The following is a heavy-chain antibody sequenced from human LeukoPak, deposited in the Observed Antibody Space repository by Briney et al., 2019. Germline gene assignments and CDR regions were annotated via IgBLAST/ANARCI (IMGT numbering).Heavy chain of an antibody. CDR1: GYSFTSYG. Sequence: GESLKISCKGSGYSFTSYGIGWVRQMPGKGLEWMGIIYPGDSDTRYSPSFQGQVTISADKSISTAYLQWSSLKASDTAMYYCARLRTTVTTPFDPWGQGTLVTVSS. CDR2: IYPGDSDT. CDR3: ARLRTTVTTPFDP. D-gene: IGHD4-17*01. V-gene: IGHV5-51*01. J-gene: IGHJ5*02.